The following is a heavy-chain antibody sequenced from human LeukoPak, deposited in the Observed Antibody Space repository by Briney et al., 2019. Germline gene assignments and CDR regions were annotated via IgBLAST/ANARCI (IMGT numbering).Heavy chain of an antibody. CDR1: GGSPSSGGYC. Sequence: SETLSLTCAVSGGSPSSGGYCWSWIRHPPGKGLEWIRYIYVSGSTYYNPSLKSRVPISVATSKTQFCRKLTSLTPADTAVYYCGRGELAGCVDYWGQGTLVTVSS. CDR3: GRGELAGCVDY. V-gene: IGHV4-30-4*07. CDR2: IYVSGST. D-gene: IGHD4/OR15-4a*01. J-gene: IGHJ4*02.